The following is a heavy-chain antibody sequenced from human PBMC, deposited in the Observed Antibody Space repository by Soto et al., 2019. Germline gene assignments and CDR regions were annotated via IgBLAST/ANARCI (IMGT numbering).Heavy chain of an antibody. Sequence: GGSLRLSCAASDFDFSSYGIHWVRQAPGKGLEWVAASSYDGRETFYADSAKGRFTVSKEMSKNAAFLQMNALRHEDTAVYFCARDSGWPILNFDNWGQGTPVTVSS. CDR3: ARDSGWPILNFDN. CDR2: SSYDGRET. V-gene: IGHV3-30*03. D-gene: IGHD3-10*01. J-gene: IGHJ4*02. CDR1: DFDFSSYG.